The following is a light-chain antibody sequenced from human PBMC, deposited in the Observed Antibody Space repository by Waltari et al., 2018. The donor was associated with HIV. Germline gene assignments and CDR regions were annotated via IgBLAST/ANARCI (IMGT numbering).Light chain of an antibody. J-gene: IGLJ2*01. CDR2: DVT. CDR3: TSFRPTSAPVV. V-gene: IGLV2-14*01. Sequence: QPALTQPAAVSGSPGQSITISCTGTSSDVGGYNYVSWFLPRPGQAPQLMIYDVTHRPSGVSNRFSGSKSANTASLTISGLQVEDEGDYYCTSFRPTSAPVVFGGGTKLTVL. CDR1: SSDVGGYNY.